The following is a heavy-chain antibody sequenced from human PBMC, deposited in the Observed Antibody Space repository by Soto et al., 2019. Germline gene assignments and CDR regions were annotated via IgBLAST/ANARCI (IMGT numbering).Heavy chain of an antibody. CDR1: GFSLSSFA. CDR2: ISDDGASI. CDR3: ARENSVQAWLHHFDH. V-gene: IGHV3-48*03. D-gene: IGHD5-18*01. Sequence: GSLRLSCEASGFSLSSFAMNWVRQAPGRGLEWVSYISDDGASIYYADSLKGRFTISRDNAKNSLSLQMNNLRAEDTAVYYCARENSVQAWLHHFDHWGLGTLVTVPS. J-gene: IGHJ4*02.